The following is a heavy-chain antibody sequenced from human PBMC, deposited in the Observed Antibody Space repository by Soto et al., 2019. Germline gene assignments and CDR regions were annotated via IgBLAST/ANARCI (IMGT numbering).Heavy chain of an antibody. D-gene: IGHD5-18*01. V-gene: IGHV3-7*01. J-gene: IGHJ6*02. CDR3: ARYSYGYYYYYGMYV. CDR1: GFTFSKYW. Sequence: PGGSLRLSCTASGFTFSKYWMSWVRQAPGKGLEWVANIKQDGSDKYYVDSVKGRFTISRDNSKNTLYLQMNSLRAEDTAVYYCARYSYGYYYYYGMYVWGQGTTVTVSS. CDR2: IKQDGSDK.